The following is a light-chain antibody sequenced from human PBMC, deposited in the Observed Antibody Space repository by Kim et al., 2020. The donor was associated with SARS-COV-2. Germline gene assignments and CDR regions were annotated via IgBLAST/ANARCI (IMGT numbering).Light chain of an antibody. J-gene: IGKJ5*01. CDR3: QQYGISPPIT. Sequence: PGERATLSCRASQSVSSSYFAWYQQKPGQAPRLLIYGASSRATGIPDRFSGSGSGTDFTLTITRVEPEDFAVYYCQQYGISPPITFGQGTRLEIK. CDR1: QSVSSSY. CDR2: GAS. V-gene: IGKV3-20*01.